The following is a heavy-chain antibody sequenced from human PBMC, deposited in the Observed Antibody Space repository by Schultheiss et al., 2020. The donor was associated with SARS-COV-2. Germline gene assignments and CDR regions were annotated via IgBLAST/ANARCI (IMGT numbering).Heavy chain of an antibody. CDR3: VRATVVTGELDY. Sequence: GGSLRLSCAASGFTFSSYDMHWVRQAPGKGLVWVSRINSDGSSTSYADSVKGRFTISRDNAKNSLYLQMNSLRAEDTAVYYCVRATVVTGELDYWGQGTLVTVSS. D-gene: IGHD4-23*01. CDR2: INSDGSST. CDR1: GFTFSSYD. V-gene: IGHV3-74*01. J-gene: IGHJ4*02.